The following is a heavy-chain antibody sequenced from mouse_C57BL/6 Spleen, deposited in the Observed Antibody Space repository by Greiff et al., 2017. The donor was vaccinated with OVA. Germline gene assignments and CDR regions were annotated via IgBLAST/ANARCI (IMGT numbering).Heavy chain of an antibody. J-gene: IGHJ2*01. D-gene: IGHD2-3*01. Sequence: VMLVESGPELVKPGASVKISCKASGYAFSSSWMNWVKQRPGKGLEWIGRIYPGDGDTNYNGKFKGKATLTADKSSSTAYMQLSSLTSEDSAVYFCARSEGYDNFDYWGQGTTLTVSS. CDR3: ARSEGYDNFDY. CDR1: GYAFSSSW. CDR2: IYPGDGDT. V-gene: IGHV1-82*01.